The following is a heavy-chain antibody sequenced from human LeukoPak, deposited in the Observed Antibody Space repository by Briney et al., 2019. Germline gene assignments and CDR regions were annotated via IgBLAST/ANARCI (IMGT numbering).Heavy chain of an antibody. Sequence: PSETLSLTCTVSGGSISSYYWSWIRQPPGKGLEWIGYIYYSGSTNYNPSLKSRVTISVDTSKNQFSLKLSSVTAADTAVYYCARALMARYYYYMDVWGKGTTVTVSS. CDR1: GGSISSYY. CDR3: ARALMARYYYYMDV. J-gene: IGHJ6*03. CDR2: IYYSGST. D-gene: IGHD5-24*01. V-gene: IGHV4-59*01.